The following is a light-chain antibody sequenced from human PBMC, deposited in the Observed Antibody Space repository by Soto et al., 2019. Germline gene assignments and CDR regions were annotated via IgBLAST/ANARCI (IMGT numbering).Light chain of an antibody. CDR2: GTS. CDR3: QQYNKWPQ. V-gene: IGKV3-15*01. Sequence: EIVMTQSPGTLSVSPGERATLFCRASQSVSNKLAWYQQKPGQAPRLIIYGTSTRATGIPARFSGSGSGTDFTLTISSLQSEAFAIYYCQQYNKWPQFGGGTKVDIK. J-gene: IGKJ4*02. CDR1: QSVSNK.